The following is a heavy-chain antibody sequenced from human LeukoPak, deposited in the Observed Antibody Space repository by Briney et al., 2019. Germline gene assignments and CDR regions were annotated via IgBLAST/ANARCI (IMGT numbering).Heavy chain of an antibody. CDR2: IYYSGST. CDR1: GGSISSGGYY. Sequence: SETLSLTCTVSGGSISSGGYYWSWIRQHPGKGLEWIGYIYYSGSTYYNPSLKSRVTISVDTSKNQFSLKLSSVTAADTAVYYCARVEDGHSIDYWGQGTLVTVSS. CDR3: ARVEDGHSIDY. D-gene: IGHD5-24*01. J-gene: IGHJ4*02. V-gene: IGHV4-31*03.